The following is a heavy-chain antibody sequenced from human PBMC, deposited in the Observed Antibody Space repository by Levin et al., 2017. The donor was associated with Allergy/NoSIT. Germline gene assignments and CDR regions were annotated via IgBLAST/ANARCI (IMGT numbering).Heavy chain of an antibody. CDR3: ARDSLPYNYGSWFDT. CDR1: GGSITSGGYY. V-gene: IGHV4-31*03. Sequence: SQTLSLTCTVSGGSITSGGYYWSWIRQFPGKGLEWIGFFYYSANTFYNPSLKSRVTISLGTSQNQLSLKLTSVTAADTAVYYCARDSLPYNYGSWFDTWGQGTLVTVSS. D-gene: IGHD5-24*01. CDR2: FYYSANT. J-gene: IGHJ5*02.